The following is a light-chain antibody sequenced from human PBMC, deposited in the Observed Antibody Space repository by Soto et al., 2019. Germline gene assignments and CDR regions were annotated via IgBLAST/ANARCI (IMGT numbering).Light chain of an antibody. J-gene: IGKJ5*01. CDR1: QSVSSY. CDR2: DAS. V-gene: IGKV3-11*01. Sequence: IGVTHSPNNLSMYTVYIATLSFRASQSVSSYLLWYQQKPGQTPRLLIYDASNRATGTPARFSGSGSETDFTLTISSLEPEDFAVYYCQHRMNWPISFGQGTRLAIK. CDR3: QHRMNWPIS.